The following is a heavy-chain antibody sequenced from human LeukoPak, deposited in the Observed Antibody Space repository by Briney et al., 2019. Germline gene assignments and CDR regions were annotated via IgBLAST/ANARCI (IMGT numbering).Heavy chain of an antibody. CDR1: GFTFSSYA. D-gene: IGHD5-18*01. CDR3: AKDSTGLDTAMVN. CDR2: ISYDGSNK. V-gene: IGHV3-30-3*01. J-gene: IGHJ4*02. Sequence: PGGSLRLSCAASGFTFSSYAMHWVRQAPGKGLEWVAVISYDGSNKYYADSVKGRFTISRDNSKNTLYLQMNSLRAEDTAVYYCAKDSTGLDTAMVNWGQGTLVTVSS.